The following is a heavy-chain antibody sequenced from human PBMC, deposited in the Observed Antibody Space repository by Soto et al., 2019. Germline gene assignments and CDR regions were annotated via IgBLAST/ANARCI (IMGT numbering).Heavy chain of an antibody. V-gene: IGHV1-46*03. Sequence: QVQLVQSGAEVRKPGASVRVSCKASGYTFTTYYMHWVRQAPGQGLEWMGMINPSGGSTSYAQKFQDRVTMTRDTSTSTVYMELSSLRSEDTAVYYCSRGGSTWPFDYWGQGTPVTVSS. CDR1: GYTFTTYY. J-gene: IGHJ4*02. D-gene: IGHD3-10*01. CDR2: INPSGGST. CDR3: SRGGSTWPFDY.